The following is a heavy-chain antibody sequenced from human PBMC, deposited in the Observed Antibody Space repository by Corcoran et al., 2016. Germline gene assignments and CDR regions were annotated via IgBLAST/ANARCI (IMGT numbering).Heavy chain of an antibody. V-gene: IGHV4-34*01. CDR3: ARGKRIAARPNAGVYVDY. CDR1: GGSFSGYY. J-gene: IGHJ4*02. CDR2: INQSGST. Sequence: QVQLQQWGAGLLKPSETLSLTCAVYGGSFSGYYWSWIRQPPGKGLEWIGEINQSGSTNYNPSLKSRVTISVDTSKNQFSLKLSSGTAPDTAVYYWARGKRIAARPNAGVYVDYWGQGNLVTVSS. D-gene: IGHD6-6*01.